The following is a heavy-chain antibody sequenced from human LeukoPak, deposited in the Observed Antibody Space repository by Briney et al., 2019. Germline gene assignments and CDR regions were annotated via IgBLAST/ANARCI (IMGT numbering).Heavy chain of an antibody. CDR1: GYTFTSYG. Sequence: ASVKVSCKASGYTFTSYGISWVRQAPGQGLEWMGWISAYNGNTNYAQKLQGRVTMTTDTSTSTAYMELRSLRSDDTAVYYCARDSLYDYVWGSYRYTGTFDYWGQGTLVTVSS. CDR2: ISAYNGNT. V-gene: IGHV1-18*01. J-gene: IGHJ4*02. D-gene: IGHD3-16*02. CDR3: ARDSLYDYVWGSYRYTGTFDY.